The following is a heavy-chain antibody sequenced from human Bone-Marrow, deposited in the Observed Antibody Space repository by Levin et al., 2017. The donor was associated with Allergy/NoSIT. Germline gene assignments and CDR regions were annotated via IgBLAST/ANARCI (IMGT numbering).Heavy chain of an antibody. Sequence: NSSETLSLTCIVSGGSVSTSTYYWGWIRQPPGKGLEWIGAINYSGITYYSPSLKSRVTISVDTSKNHFSLRLSSVTAADTAVYYCARRSGNRQSYWYFDLWGRGTLVSVSS. CDR2: INYSGIT. CDR1: GGSVSTSTYY. V-gene: IGHV4-39*01. CDR3: ARRSGNRQSYWYFDL. J-gene: IGHJ2*01. D-gene: IGHD4-23*01.